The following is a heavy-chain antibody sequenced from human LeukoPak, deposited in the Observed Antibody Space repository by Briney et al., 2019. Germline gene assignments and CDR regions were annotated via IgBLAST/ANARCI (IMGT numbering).Heavy chain of an antibody. CDR2: IYYSGST. D-gene: IGHD4-17*01. CDR1: GGSISSSSYY. J-gene: IGHJ4*02. CDR3: ARCPYGDYVFDY. V-gene: IGHV4-39*07. Sequence: PSETLSLTCTVSGGSISSSSYYWGWIRQPPGKGLEWIGSIYYSGSTYYNPSLKSRVTISVDTSKNQFSLKLSSVTAADTAVYYCARCPYGDYVFDYWGQGTLVTVSS.